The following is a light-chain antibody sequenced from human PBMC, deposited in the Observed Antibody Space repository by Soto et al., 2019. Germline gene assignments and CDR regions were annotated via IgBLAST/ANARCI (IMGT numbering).Light chain of an antibody. J-gene: IGKJ5*01. CDR3: QQLNTLPFT. V-gene: IGKV1-5*03. CDR1: QSISSW. CDR2: KAS. Sequence: DIQMTQSPSTLSASVGGRVTITCRASQSISSWLAWYQQKPGKAPKLLIYKASSLESGVPSRFSGSGSGTEFTLTISGLLPEDFATYHCQQLNTLPFTFGQGTRLEIK.